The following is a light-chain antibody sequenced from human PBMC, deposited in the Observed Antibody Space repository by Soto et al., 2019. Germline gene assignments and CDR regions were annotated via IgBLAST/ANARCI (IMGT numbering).Light chain of an antibody. V-gene: IGKV3-20*01. J-gene: IGKJ5*01. Sequence: LSLSPGERATLSCRASQSVSSSYLARYQQKPGQAPRLLIYGTSGRATGIPDRFSGSGSGTDFTLTIIILEPEDSAVYYCQQYGSSPPVTFGQGTRLEIK. CDR3: QQYGSSPPVT. CDR2: GTS. CDR1: QSVSSSY.